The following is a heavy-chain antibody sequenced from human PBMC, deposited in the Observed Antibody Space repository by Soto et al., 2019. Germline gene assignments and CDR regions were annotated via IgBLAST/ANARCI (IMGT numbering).Heavy chain of an antibody. Sequence: ASVKVSCKASGYTFTSYYMHWVRQAPGQGLEWMGIINPSGGSTSYAQKFQGRVTMTRDTSTSTVYMELSSLRSEDTAVYYCARDRYTYYYGSGIDPWGQGTQVTVSS. D-gene: IGHD3-10*01. V-gene: IGHV1-46*03. CDR3: ARDRYTYYYGSGIDP. CDR2: INPSGGST. CDR1: GYTFTSYY. J-gene: IGHJ5*02.